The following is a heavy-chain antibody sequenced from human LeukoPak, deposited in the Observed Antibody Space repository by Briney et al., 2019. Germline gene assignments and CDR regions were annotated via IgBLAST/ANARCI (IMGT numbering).Heavy chain of an antibody. CDR1: GGSISSYY. V-gene: IGHV4-59*08. J-gene: IGHJ3*02. Sequence: SETLSLTCTVSGGSISSYYWSWIRQPPGKGLEWIGYIYYSGSTNYNPSLKSRVTISVDTSKNQFSLKLSSVTAADTAVHYCARDSGDGAFDIWGQGTMVTVSS. CDR2: IYYSGST. D-gene: IGHD6-25*01. CDR3: ARDSGDGAFDI.